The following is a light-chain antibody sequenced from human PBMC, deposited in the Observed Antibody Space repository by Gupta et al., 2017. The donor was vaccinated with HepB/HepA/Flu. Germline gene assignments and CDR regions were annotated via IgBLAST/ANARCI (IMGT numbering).Light chain of an antibody. J-gene: IGKJ3*01. Sequence: VLTPSPATLSLSPGERATLSCRASQSVSSYLAWYQQTPGQAPSLLIYAASNSAPGIAARVSGSGWGTGFDLTISSRGPEDDAVDDCQRRSNGPPECTFGPGTKVDIK. CDR1: QSVSSY. CDR3: QRRSNGPPECT. V-gene: IGKV3-11*01. CDR2: AAS.